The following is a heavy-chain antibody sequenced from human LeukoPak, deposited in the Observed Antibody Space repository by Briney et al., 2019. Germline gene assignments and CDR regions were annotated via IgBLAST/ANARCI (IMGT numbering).Heavy chain of an antibody. CDR1: GFTVSRNY. CDR2: IYIDGNT. CDR3: ARGDGYNFFDS. J-gene: IGHJ4*02. Sequence: GGSLRLSSAVSGFTVSRNYMSWVRQAPGKGLEWVSVIYIDGNTYYADSVRGRFTISRDNSKNTVYLQMNSLRAEDTAVYYCARGDGYNFFDSWGQGTLVTVSS. V-gene: IGHV3-66*01. D-gene: IGHD5-24*01.